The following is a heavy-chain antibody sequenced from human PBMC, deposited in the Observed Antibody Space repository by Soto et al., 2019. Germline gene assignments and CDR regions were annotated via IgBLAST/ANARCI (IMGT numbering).Heavy chain of an antibody. V-gene: IGHV1-18*01. J-gene: IGHJ5*02. D-gene: IGHD3-3*01. CDR3: ARAHHQYDFWSGYYPRLEYIGFDT. Sequence: ASVKVSCKASGYTFTCYGISWVRQAPGQGLEWMGWISAYNGNTNYAQKLQGRVTMTTDTSTSTAYMELRSLRSDDTAVYYCARAHHQYDFWSGYYPRLEYIGFDTWGQGTLVTVSS. CDR2: ISAYNGNT. CDR1: GYTFTCYG.